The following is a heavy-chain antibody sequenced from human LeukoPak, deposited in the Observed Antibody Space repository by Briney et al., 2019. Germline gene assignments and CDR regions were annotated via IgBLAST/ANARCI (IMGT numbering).Heavy chain of an antibody. Sequence: SETLSLTCTVSGGSISSYYWSWIRQPPGKGLEWIGYIYYSGSTNYNPSLKSRVTISVDTSKNQFSLKLSPVTAADTAVYYCASIQDYYDSSGYYFDYWGQGTLVTVSS. J-gene: IGHJ4*02. CDR2: IYYSGST. CDR1: GGSISSYY. D-gene: IGHD3-22*01. CDR3: ASIQDYYDSSGYYFDY. V-gene: IGHV4-59*01.